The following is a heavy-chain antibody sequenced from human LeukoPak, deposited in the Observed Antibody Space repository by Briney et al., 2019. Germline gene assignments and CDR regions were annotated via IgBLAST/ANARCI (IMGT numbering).Heavy chain of an antibody. Sequence: GGSLRLSCAASGFTFSSYSMNWARQAPGKGLEWVSSISASPYIYYADSVKDRFTISRDDSKNSLYLQMKSLRSEDTAVYYCARGGLSMQRRDLFDIWGQGTLVTVSS. CDR2: ISASPYI. D-gene: IGHD2/OR15-2a*01. CDR1: GFTFSSYS. V-gene: IGHV3-21*01. J-gene: IGHJ3*02. CDR3: ARGGLSMQRRDLFDI.